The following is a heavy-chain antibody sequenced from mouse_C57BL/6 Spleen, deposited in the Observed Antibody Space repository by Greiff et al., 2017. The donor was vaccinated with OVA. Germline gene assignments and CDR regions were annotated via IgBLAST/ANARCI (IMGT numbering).Heavy chain of an antibody. J-gene: IGHJ2*01. CDR1: GYTFTDYY. Sequence: EVQLQQSGPVLVKPGASVKMSCKASGYTFTDYYMNWVKQRHGKSLEGIGVINPYNGGTSYNQKFKGKATLTVDKSSSTAYMELTSLTSEDSAVYYCARGGEDYFDYWGQGTTFPVSS. CDR2: INPYNGGT. V-gene: IGHV1-19*01. CDR3: ARGGEDYFDY.